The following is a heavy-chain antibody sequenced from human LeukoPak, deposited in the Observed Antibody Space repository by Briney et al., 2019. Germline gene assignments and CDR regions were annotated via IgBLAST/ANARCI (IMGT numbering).Heavy chain of an antibody. Sequence: SETLSLTCTVSRGSISPNYWTWVRQPPGKGLEWIGYIYYSGGTNYNPSLKSRVTISLDTSRSQFSLRLSSVTAADTAVYYCARLLDYDSSGYPDTFDIWGQGTMVTVSS. CDR1: RGSISPNY. V-gene: IGHV4-59*01. J-gene: IGHJ3*02. CDR2: IYYSGGT. D-gene: IGHD3-22*01. CDR3: ARLLDYDSSGYPDTFDI.